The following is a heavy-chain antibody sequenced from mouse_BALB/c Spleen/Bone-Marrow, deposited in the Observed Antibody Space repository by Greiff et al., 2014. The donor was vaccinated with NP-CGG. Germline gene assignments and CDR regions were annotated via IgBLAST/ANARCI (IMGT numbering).Heavy chain of an antibody. CDR2: IWAGGST. J-gene: IGHJ2*01. Sequence: VQLQQSGPGLVPPSQSLSITCTVSGFSLTSYGVHWVRQPPGKGLEWLGVIWAGGSTNYNSTLMSRLSISKDNSKSQVFLKMNSLQTDDTAMYYCARYCYGYLDYWGQGTTLTVSS. V-gene: IGHV2-9*02. CDR3: ARYCYGYLDY. CDR1: GFSLTSYG. D-gene: IGHD1-1*01.